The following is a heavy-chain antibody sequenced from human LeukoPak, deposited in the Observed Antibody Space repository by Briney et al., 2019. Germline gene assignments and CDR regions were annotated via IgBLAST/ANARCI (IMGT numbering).Heavy chain of an antibody. CDR3: ARGSRGNYYDSSGYYLFDY. D-gene: IGHD3-22*01. CDR2: IIPIFGTA. J-gene: IGHJ4*02. V-gene: IGHV1-69*06. Sequence: ASVKVSCKASGGTFSSYAISWVRQAPGQGLEWMGGIIPIFGTANYAQKFQGRVTITADKSTSTAYMELSSLRSEDTAVYYCARGSRGNYYDSSGYYLFDYWGQGTLVTVSS. CDR1: GGTFSSYA.